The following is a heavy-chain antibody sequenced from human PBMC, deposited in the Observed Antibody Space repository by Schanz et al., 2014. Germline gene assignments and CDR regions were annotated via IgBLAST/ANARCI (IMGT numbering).Heavy chain of an antibody. CDR3: AKGRFGELSAFDI. Sequence: EVHLLDSGGGLVQPGGSLRLSCAASGFTFTNYAMSWVRQAPGKGLEWVSLISDSGDTAYYADSVKGRFTISRDNSKNTLYLQMNSLRAEDTAVYYCAKGRFGELSAFDIWGQGTMVTVSS. J-gene: IGHJ3*02. D-gene: IGHD3-10*01. CDR2: ISDSGDTA. CDR1: GFTFTNYA. V-gene: IGHV3-23*01.